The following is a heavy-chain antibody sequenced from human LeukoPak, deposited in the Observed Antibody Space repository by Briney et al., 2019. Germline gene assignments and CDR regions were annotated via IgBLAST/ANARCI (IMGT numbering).Heavy chain of an antibody. CDR1: GFTFSSYW. CDR3: PRSYYGSGSPLYYYYGMDV. CDR2: INQDGSEK. V-gene: IGHV3-7*01. J-gene: IGHJ6*02. D-gene: IGHD3-10*01. Sequence: GGSLRLSCAASGFTFSSYWMSWVRQAPGKGLEWVANINQDGSEKYYVDSVKGRFTISRDNAKNSLYLQMNSLRAEDTAVYYCPRSYYGSGSPLYYYYGMDVWGQGTTVTVSS.